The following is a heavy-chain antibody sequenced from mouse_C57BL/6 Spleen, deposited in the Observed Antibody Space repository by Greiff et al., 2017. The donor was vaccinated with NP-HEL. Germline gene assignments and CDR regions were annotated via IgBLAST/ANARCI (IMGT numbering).Heavy chain of an antibody. Sequence: EVQLQESGPGLVKPSQSLSLTCSVTGYSITSGYYWNWIRQFPGNKLEWMGYISYDGSNNYNPSLKNRISITRDTSKNQFFLKLNSVTTEDTATYYCADGDFNYYGSSSYWYFDVWGTGTTVTVSS. CDR3: ADGDFNYYGSSSYWYFDV. CDR2: ISYDGSN. V-gene: IGHV3-6*01. D-gene: IGHD1-1*01. CDR1: GYSITSGYY. J-gene: IGHJ1*03.